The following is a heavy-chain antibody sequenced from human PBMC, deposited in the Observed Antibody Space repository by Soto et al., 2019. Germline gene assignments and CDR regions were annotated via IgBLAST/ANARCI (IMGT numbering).Heavy chain of an antibody. Sequence: ASVKVSCKASGFSFTGYYLHWLRQAPGQGLEWMGWINAHSGGTEYAHKFQGRVTLTRDTSIATAYLTLTSLTSDDIAIYYCAKDLTRQLAYWLDPWGQGTQVTVSS. D-gene: IGHD6-6*01. J-gene: IGHJ5*02. CDR1: GFSFTGYY. CDR3: AKDLTRQLAYWLDP. CDR2: INAHSGGT. V-gene: IGHV1-2*07.